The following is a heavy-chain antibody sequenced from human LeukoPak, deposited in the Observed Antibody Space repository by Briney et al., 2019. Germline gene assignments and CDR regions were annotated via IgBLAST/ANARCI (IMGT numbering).Heavy chain of an antibody. CDR3: AREVVGATKGPLQSRSFDY. V-gene: IGHV1-69*05. CDR1: GGTFTSYD. CDR2: IIPIFGTA. D-gene: IGHD1-26*01. J-gene: IGHJ4*02. Sequence: ASVKVSCKASGGTFTSYDISWVRQAPGQGLEWMGGIIPIFGTANYAQKFQGRVTITTDKSTSTAYMELSSLRSEDTAVYYCAREVVGATKGPLQSRSFDYWGQATLVTVSS.